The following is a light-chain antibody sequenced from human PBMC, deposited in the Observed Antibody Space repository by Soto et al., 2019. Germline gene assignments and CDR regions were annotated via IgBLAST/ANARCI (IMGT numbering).Light chain of an antibody. CDR3: CSCAGSSTYV. CDR2: EVS. CDR1: SSDVGSYNL. V-gene: IGLV2-23*02. J-gene: IGLJ1*01. Sequence: QSALTQPASVSGSPGGSITISCTGTSSDVGSYNLVSWYQQHPGKAPKLMIYEVSKRPSGVSNRFSGSKSGNTASLTISGLQAEDEADYYCCSCAGSSTYVFGTGTKVTVL.